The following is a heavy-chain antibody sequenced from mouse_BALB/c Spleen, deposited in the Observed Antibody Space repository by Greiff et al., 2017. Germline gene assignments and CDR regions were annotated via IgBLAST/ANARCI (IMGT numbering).Heavy chain of an antibody. V-gene: IGHV5-6*01. J-gene: IGHJ3*01. D-gene: IGHD1-1*01. CDR2: ISSGGSYT. CDR1: GFTFSSYG. CDR3: ARHVLTTVVPKFAY. Sequence: EVQLVESGGDLVKPGGSLKLSCAASGFTFSSYGMSWVRQTPDKRLEWVATISSGGSYTYYPDSVKGRFTISRDNAKNTLYLQMSSLKSEDTAMYYCARHVLTTVVPKFAYWGQGTLVTVSA.